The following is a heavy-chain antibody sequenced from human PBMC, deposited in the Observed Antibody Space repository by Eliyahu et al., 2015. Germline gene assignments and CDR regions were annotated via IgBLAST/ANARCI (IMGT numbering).Heavy chain of an antibody. J-gene: IGHJ6*02. CDR1: GGTFSSYX. D-gene: IGHD3-16*01. Sequence: QVQLVQSGAEVKKTGSSVKVSCKASGGTFSSYXISWVRQAPGQGLEWMGGFVSVLAAANYAQKFEGRVTISLDKSTTTAYMELSGVRSEDTAVYYCAWGGVEPRRYYYYYPMDVWGQGTTVTVSS. CDR3: AWGGVEPRRYYYYYPMDV. CDR2: FVSVLAAA. V-gene: IGHV1-69*06.